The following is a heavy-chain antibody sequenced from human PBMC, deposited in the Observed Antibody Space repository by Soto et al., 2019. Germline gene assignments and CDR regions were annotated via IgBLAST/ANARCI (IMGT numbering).Heavy chain of an antibody. J-gene: IGHJ2*01. V-gene: IGHV4-30-2*01. CDR3: ARVPGL. CDR1: GGSISSGGYS. Sequence: QLQLQESGSGLVKPSQTLSLTGAVAGGSISSGGYSWRWIRQPPGKDLDWIGYIYHSGSTYYNPSLNSRVTIAVDRAKNPFSLKLSSVTAADTAVYYCARVPGLWGRGTLVTVSS. CDR2: IYHSGST.